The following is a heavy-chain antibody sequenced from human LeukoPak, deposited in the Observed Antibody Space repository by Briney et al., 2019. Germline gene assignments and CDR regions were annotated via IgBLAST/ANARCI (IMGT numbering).Heavy chain of an antibody. CDR2: FIPIFGTA. V-gene: IGHV1-69*05. Sequence: SVKVSCKASGGTFSSYAISWVRQAPGQGLEWMGGFIPIFGTANYAQKFQGRVTITTDESTSTAYMELSSLRSEDTAVYYCARDMSLGYCSSTSCYNFDYWGQGTLVTVSS. CDR3: ARDMSLGYCSSTSCYNFDY. CDR1: GGTFSSYA. D-gene: IGHD2-2*02. J-gene: IGHJ4*02.